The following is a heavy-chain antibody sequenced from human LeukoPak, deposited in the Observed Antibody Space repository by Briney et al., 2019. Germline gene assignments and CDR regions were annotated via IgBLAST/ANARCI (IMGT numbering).Heavy chain of an antibody. V-gene: IGHV4-34*01. CDR1: GLTVSSNC. Sequence: GSLRLSCAASGLTVSSNCMSWVRQPPGKGLEWIGEINHSGSTNYNPSLKSRVTISVDTSKNQFSLKLSSVTAADTAVYYCARGQYDYVWGSYRPFGYYFDYWGQGTLVTVSS. CDR3: ARGQYDYVWGSYRPFGYYFDY. D-gene: IGHD3-16*02. J-gene: IGHJ4*02. CDR2: INHSGST.